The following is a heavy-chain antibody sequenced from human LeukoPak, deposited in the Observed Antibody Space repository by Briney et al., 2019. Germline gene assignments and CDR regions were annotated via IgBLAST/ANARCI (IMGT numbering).Heavy chain of an antibody. V-gene: IGHV4-4*07. CDR1: GGSISSYY. CDR2: IYTSGST. J-gene: IGHJ6*02. Sequence: SETLSLTCTVSGGSISSYYWSWIRQPAGKGLEWIGRIYTSGSTNYNPSLKSRVTMSVDTSKNQFSLKLSSVTAADTAVYYCMXXXXXXXXXXXXXSGGEMDVWGQGTTVTVSS. D-gene: IGHD2-8*02. CDR3: MXXXXXXXXXXXXXSGGEMDV.